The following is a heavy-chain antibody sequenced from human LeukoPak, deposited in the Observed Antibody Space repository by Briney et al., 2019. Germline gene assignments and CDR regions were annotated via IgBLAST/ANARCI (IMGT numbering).Heavy chain of an antibody. V-gene: IGHV4-39*07. CDR2: IYYSGST. Sequence: SETLSLTCTVSGGSISSSSYYWGWIRQPPGKGLEWIGSIYYSGSTYYNPSLKSRVTISVDTSKNQFSLKLSSVTAADTAVYYCAREDPYGGKPPYYFDYWGQGTLVTVSS. D-gene: IGHD4-23*01. J-gene: IGHJ4*02. CDR1: GGSISSSSYY. CDR3: AREDPYGGKPPYYFDY.